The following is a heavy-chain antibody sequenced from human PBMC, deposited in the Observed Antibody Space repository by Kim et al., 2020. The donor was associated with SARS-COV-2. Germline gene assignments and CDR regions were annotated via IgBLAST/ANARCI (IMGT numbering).Heavy chain of an antibody. D-gene: IGHD3-10*01. Sequence: AAVEGRFTITRDNSKNTLYLKVNSLRAEDTAVYYCAKSWTGSYYDTSFDYWGQGTLVTVSS. V-gene: IGHV3-23*01. J-gene: IGHJ4*02. CDR3: AKSWTGSYYDTSFDY.